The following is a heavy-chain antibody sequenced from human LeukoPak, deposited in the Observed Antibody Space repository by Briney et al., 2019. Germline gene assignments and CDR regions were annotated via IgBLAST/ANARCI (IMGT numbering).Heavy chain of an antibody. CDR1: GFTFSSYA. CDR2: ISTNGGST. CDR3: VKDERVRMSYYDSSGYYAY. V-gene: IGHV3-64D*09. J-gene: IGHJ4*02. D-gene: IGHD3-22*01. Sequence: PGGSLRLSCSASGFTFSSYAMQWVRQAPVKGLEYVSAISTNGGSTYYADSVKGRFTIPRDNSKNMLLLHTSSLRTEDTAVYYCVKDERVRMSYYDSSGYYAYWGLGTLVTVSS.